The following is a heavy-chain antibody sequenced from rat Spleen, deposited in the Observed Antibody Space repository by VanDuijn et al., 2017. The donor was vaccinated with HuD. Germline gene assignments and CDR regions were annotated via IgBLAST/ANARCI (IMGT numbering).Heavy chain of an antibody. V-gene: IGHV5S23*01. J-gene: IGHJ3*01. Sequence: EVQLVESDGGLVQPGRSLKLSCAASGFTFSNYDMAWVRQAPTKGLEWVASISNTGGSTYYRDSVKGRFTVSRDNSKSTLYLQVDSLRSEDTATYYCARQDTSGYSNWFAYWGQGTLVTVSS. CDR2: ISNTGGST. CDR1: GFTFSNYD. D-gene: IGHD4-3*01. CDR3: ARQDTSGYSNWFAY.